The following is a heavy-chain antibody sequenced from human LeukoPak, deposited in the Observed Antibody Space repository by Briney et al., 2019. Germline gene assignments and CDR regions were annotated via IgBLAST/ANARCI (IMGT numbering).Heavy chain of an antibody. J-gene: IGHJ4*02. CDR1: GGSFSGYY. Sequence: SETLSLTCAVYGGSFSGYYWSWIRQPPGKGLEWTGEINHSGSTNYNPSLKSRVTISVDTSKNQFSLKLSSVTAADTAVYYCARGQGDYTPFDYWGQGTLVTVSS. CDR2: INHSGST. D-gene: IGHD4-17*01. CDR3: ARGQGDYTPFDY. V-gene: IGHV4-34*01.